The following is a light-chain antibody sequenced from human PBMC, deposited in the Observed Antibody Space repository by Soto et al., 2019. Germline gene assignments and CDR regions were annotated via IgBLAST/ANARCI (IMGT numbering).Light chain of an antibody. CDR1: SSDVGSYNF. CDR2: EVS. V-gene: IGLV2-23*02. J-gene: IGLJ1*01. Sequence: QSALTQPASVSGSPGQSITISCTGTSSDVGSYNFVSWYQQHPGKAPKLMIYEVSMRPSGISNRFSGSKSGNTVSLTISGLQAEDEADYYCSSHAGGSTFSYVFGTGTKLTVL. CDR3: SSHAGGSTFSYV.